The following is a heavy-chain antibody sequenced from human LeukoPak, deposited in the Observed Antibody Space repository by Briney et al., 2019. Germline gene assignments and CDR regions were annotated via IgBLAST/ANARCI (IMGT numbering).Heavy chain of an antibody. Sequence: GGSLRLSCAASGFTFSSYAMHWVRQAPGNGLEWGAFIRYDGSNKNYADSVKGRFTISRDNSKNTLYLQMTSLRTEDTTVYYCAKDMDVGGYGSGIYFDYWGQGTLVTVSS. D-gene: IGHD3-10*01. CDR2: IRYDGSNK. V-gene: IGHV3-30*02. CDR3: AKDMDVGGYGSGIYFDY. CDR1: GFTFSSYA. J-gene: IGHJ4*02.